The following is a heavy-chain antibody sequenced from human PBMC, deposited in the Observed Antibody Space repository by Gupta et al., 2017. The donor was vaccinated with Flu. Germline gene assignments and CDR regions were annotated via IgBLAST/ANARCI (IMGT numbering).Heavy chain of an antibody. CDR2: IFSNDEK. V-gene: IGHV2-26*01. CDR1: GFSLSNARMG. CDR3: ARIAWDSSGWQYNWFDP. Sequence: QVTLKESGPVLVKPTETLTLTCTVSGFSLSNARMGVSWIRQPPGKALEWLAHIFSNDEKSYSTSLKSRLTISKDTSKSQVGLTMTNMEPVDTATDYCARIAWDSSGWQYNWFDPWGQGTLVTVSS. D-gene: IGHD6-19*01. J-gene: IGHJ5*02.